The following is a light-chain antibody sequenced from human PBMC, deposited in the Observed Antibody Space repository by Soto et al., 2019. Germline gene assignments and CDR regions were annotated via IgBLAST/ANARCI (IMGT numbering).Light chain of an antibody. CDR3: QQYNNWPPLT. Sequence: EIVMTQSPATLSVSPGERATLSCRASQSVSSNLAWYQQKPGQAPRLLIYGASTRATGIPARISGSGSGTEITLTISGLQSEDFAGYYCQQYNNWPPLTFGQGTRLEIK. J-gene: IGKJ5*01. CDR1: QSVSSN. V-gene: IGKV3-15*01. CDR2: GAS.